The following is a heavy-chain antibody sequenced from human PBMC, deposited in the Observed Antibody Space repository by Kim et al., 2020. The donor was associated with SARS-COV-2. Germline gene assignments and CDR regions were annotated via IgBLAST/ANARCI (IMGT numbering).Heavy chain of an antibody. D-gene: IGHD6-6*01. V-gene: IGHV1-8*01. Sequence: ASVKVSCKASGYTFTTYDINWVRQAPGQGLEWVAWVNPHNGVAGYAQKFQGRVTVTRNTSITTVYMELSGLRSEDTAVYYCARLPTRYISSSYWGQGTLVTVSS. J-gene: IGHJ4*02. CDR2: VNPHNGVA. CDR1: GYTFTTYD. CDR3: ARLPTRYISSSY.